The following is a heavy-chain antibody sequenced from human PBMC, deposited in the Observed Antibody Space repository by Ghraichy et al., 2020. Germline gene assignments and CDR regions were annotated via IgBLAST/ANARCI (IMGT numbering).Heavy chain of an antibody. CDR3: GRRKYGEGLN. Sequence: LRLSCTISGGSISSAGYYYTWIRQPPGKGLEWIGYISHSGSTSYNPSLKSRVTISLDTSTNQFSLKLSSVTAADTAVFYCGRRKYGEGLNWGQGTLVTVSS. CDR1: GGSISSAGYY. CDR2: ISHSGST. D-gene: IGHD4/OR15-4a*01. V-gene: IGHV4-31*03. J-gene: IGHJ4*02.